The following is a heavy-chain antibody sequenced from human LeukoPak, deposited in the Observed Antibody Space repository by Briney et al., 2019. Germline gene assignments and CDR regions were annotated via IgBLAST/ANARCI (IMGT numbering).Heavy chain of an antibody. D-gene: IGHD6-13*01. CDR3: ARVAAMDYYYYYMDV. CDR1: GFTFSSYS. V-gene: IGHV3-21*01. CDR2: ISSSSRSYI. J-gene: IGHJ6*03. Sequence: GGSLRLSCAASGFTFSSYSMNWVRQAPGKGLEWVSSISSSSRSYIYYADSVKGRFTISRDNAKNSLYLQMNSLRAEDTAVYYCARVAAMDYYYYYMDVWGKGTTVTVSS.